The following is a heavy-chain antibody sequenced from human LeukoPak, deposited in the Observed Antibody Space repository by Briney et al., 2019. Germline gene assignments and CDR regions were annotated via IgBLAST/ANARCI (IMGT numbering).Heavy chain of an antibody. Sequence: GGSLRLPCAASGFTFSSYSMNWVRQAPGKGLEGVSSISSSSSYIYYADSVKGRFTISRDNAKNSLYLQMNSLRAEDTAVYYCARENWNSDHFDYWGQGTLVTVSS. CDR3: ARENWNSDHFDY. D-gene: IGHD1-7*01. J-gene: IGHJ4*02. CDR1: GFTFSSYS. CDR2: ISSSSSYI. V-gene: IGHV3-21*01.